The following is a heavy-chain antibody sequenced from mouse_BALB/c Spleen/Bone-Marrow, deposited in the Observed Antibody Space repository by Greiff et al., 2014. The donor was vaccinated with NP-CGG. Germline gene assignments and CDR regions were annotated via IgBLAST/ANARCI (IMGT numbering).Heavy chain of an antibody. CDR2: INGNGGST. Sequence: EVKLVESGGGLVQPGGSLKLSCAASGFTFSNYGMSWVRQTPDKRLELVATINGNGGSTYYPDGVKGRFTISRDTAKNTLYLQMSSLKSEETAMYYCVRGNYGNYVDYFDFWGQGTTLTVSS. CDR1: GFTFSNYG. D-gene: IGHD2-1*01. J-gene: IGHJ2*01. CDR3: VRGNYGNYVDYFDF. V-gene: IGHV5-6-3*01.